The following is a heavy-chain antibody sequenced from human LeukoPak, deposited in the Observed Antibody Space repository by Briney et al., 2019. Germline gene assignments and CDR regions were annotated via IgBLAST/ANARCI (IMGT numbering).Heavy chain of an antibody. Sequence: ASETLSLTCTVSGGSISSYYWSWIRQPPGKGLEWIGYIYYSGSTNYNPSLKSRVTISVDTSKNQFSLKLSSVTAADTAVYYCASAYGSGSYYPLFDSWGQGTLVTVSS. CDR2: IYYSGST. D-gene: IGHD3-10*01. CDR3: ASAYGSGSYYPLFDS. J-gene: IGHJ4*02. V-gene: IGHV4-59*01. CDR1: GGSISSYY.